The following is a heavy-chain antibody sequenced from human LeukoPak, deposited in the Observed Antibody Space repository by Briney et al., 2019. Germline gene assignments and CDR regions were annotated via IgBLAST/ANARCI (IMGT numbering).Heavy chain of an antibody. CDR2: INQGGSET. V-gene: IGHV3-7*01. Sequence: PGGSLRLSCAASGFTFSIYWMSWVRQAPGKGLEWVANINQGGSETYYVDSVMGRFTISRDNTKSSLFLEMNSLRADDTAVYYCAKTAGIGSVDSWGQGILVTVSS. D-gene: IGHD3-10*01. J-gene: IGHJ4*02. CDR3: AKTAGIGSVDS. CDR1: GFTFSIYW.